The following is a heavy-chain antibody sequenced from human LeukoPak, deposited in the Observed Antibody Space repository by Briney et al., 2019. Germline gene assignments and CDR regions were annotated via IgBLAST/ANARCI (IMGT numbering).Heavy chain of an antibody. CDR1: GYHFTSYW. J-gene: IGHJ4*02. D-gene: IGHD1-26*01. CDR2: IYPGDSDT. Sequence: GESLQISCKGSGYHFTSYWIGWGRPVPGKGLEWMGIIYPGDSDTRYSPSFQGQVTISADKSISTAYLQWSSLKASDTAMYYCARLGRIQKGDYWGQGTLVTVSS. V-gene: IGHV5-51*01. CDR3: ARLGRIQKGDY.